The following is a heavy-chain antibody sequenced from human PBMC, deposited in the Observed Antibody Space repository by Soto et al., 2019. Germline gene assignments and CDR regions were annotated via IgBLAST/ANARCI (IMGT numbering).Heavy chain of an antibody. CDR1: GGTFSSYT. CDR3: AREREIAVAGTISLYPLYYYMDG. J-gene: IGHJ6*03. CDR2: IIPILGIA. Sequence: SVKVSCKASGGTFSSYTISWVRQAPGQGLEWMGRIIPILGIANYAQKFQGRVTITADKSTSTAYMELSSLRSEDTAVYYCAREREIAVAGTISLYPLYYYMDGWGKGTTVTVSS. D-gene: IGHD6-19*01. V-gene: IGHV1-69*04.